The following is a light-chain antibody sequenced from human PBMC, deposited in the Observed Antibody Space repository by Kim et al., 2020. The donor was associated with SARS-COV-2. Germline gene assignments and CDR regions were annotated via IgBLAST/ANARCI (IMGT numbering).Light chain of an antibody. CDR3: QTWDTSTVV. CDR2: QNR. J-gene: IGLJ2*01. Sequence: YELTQPPSVSVSPRQTASITCSGDKLGDKFASWYQQKPGQSPVLVIYQNRRRPSGIPERFSGSNSGNTATLTISGTQAMDEADYFCQTWDTSTVVFGGGTQLTVL. CDR1: KLGDKF. V-gene: IGLV3-1*01.